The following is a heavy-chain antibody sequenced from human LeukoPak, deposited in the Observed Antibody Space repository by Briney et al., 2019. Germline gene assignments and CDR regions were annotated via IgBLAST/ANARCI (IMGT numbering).Heavy chain of an antibody. Sequence: GGSLRLSCAASGFTFSSYWMHWVRHTPGKGLVWVSRIKSDGSTIYADSVKGRFTISRDNAKNSLYLQMNSLRGEDTAVYYCASGYAGGWSSFHYWGQGTLVTVSA. CDR2: IKSDGST. V-gene: IGHV3-74*01. D-gene: IGHD6-19*01. CDR3: ASGYAGGWSSFHY. CDR1: GFTFSSYW. J-gene: IGHJ4*02.